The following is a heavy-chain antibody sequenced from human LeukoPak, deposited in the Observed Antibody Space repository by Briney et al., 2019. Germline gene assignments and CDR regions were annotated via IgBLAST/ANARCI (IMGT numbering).Heavy chain of an antibody. CDR2: IKGDGSRA. CDR3: ARETSVGTRGGLWGSYPLKWLDY. D-gene: IGHD3-16*01. CDR1: GFTFSNYW. J-gene: IGHJ4*02. Sequence: PGGSLKLSCAGSGFTFSNYWMNWVPQTPGKGLVWVSRIKGDGSRATYVDSVKGRFTISRDNAKNSLYLQMNSLRAEDTAVYYCARETSVGTRGGLWGSYPLKWLDYWGQGTPVTVSS. V-gene: IGHV3-74*01.